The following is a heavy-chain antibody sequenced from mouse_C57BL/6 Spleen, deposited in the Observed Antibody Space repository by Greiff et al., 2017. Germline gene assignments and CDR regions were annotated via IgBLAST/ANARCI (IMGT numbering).Heavy chain of an antibody. Sequence: VQLQQSDAELVKPGASVKISCKVSGYTFTDHTIHWMKQRPEQGLEWIGYIYPRDGSTKYNEKFKGKATLTADKSSSTAYMQLNSLTSGDSAVXFCARTLYYGSSLFDYWGQGTTLTVSS. CDR3: ARTLYYGSSLFDY. V-gene: IGHV1-78*01. D-gene: IGHD1-1*01. J-gene: IGHJ2*01. CDR1: GYTFTDHT. CDR2: IYPRDGST.